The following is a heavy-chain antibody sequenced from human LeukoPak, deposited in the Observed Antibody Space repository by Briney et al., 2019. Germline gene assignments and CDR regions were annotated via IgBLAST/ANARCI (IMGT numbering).Heavy chain of an antibody. CDR2: IYNGGST. CDR3: ARDVGLEGYFDY. J-gene: IGHJ4*02. CDR1: GFTVSSNY. Sequence: GGSLRLSCAASGFTVSSNYMSWVRQAPGKGLEWVSVIYNGGSTYYADSVKGRFTISRDNSKNTLYLQMNSLRAEDTAVYYCARDVGLEGYFDYWGQGTLVTVSS. V-gene: IGHV3-66*01. D-gene: IGHD3-3*01.